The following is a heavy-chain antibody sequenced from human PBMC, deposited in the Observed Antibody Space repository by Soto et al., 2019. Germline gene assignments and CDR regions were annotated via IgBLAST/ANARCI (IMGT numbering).Heavy chain of an antibody. CDR3: ARAPGAVNSYAGVDV. J-gene: IGHJ6*02. D-gene: IGHD6-19*01. Sequence: SLRLSCVASGFIFSDYYMAWIRRAAGKGLEWVSYISDGGSYTNHGNSVRGRVSVSRDDARNSLYLQINNLRVEDTGVYYCARAPGAVNSYAGVDVWGQGTTVTVSS. CDR2: ISDGGSYT. CDR1: GFIFSDYY. V-gene: IGHV3-11*05.